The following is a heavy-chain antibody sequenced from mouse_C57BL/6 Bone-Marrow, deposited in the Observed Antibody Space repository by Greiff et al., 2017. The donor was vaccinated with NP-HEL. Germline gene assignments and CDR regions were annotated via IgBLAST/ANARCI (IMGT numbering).Heavy chain of an antibody. V-gene: IGHV1-80*01. CDR2: IYPGDGDT. J-gene: IGHJ3*01. CDR1: GYAFSSYW. CDR3: EREEYGPGFAY. Sequence: QVQLKQSGAELVKPGASVKISCKASGYAFSSYWMNWVKQRPGKGLEWIGQIYPGDGDTNYNGKFKGKATLTADKSSSTAYMQLSSLTSEDSAVYFCEREEYGPGFAYWGQGTLVTVSA. D-gene: IGHD2-10*02.